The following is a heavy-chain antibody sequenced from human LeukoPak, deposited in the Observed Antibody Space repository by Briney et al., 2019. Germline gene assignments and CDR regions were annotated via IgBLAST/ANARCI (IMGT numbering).Heavy chain of an antibody. Sequence: SETLSLTCAVYDESLNDYYWSWIRQPPGKGLEWIGEMNDSGRTTYNPSLESRATISAERSKNQFSLKLTSVTAADTAVYYCASGSWSRRFAPWGQGTLVTVSS. J-gene: IGHJ5*02. CDR2: MNDSGRT. D-gene: IGHD1-14*01. V-gene: IGHV4-34*01. CDR3: ASGSWSRRFAP. CDR1: DESLNDYY.